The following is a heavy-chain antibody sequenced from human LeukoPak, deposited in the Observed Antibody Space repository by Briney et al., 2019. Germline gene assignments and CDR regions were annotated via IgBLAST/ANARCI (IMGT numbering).Heavy chain of an antibody. CDR1: GGSISSGGYY. D-gene: IGHD3-16*01. V-gene: IGHV4-31*03. Sequence: SETLSLTCTVSGGSISSGGYYWSWIRQYPGKGLEWIGYIYYSGSTYYNPSLKSRVTISVDTSKNQFSPKLSSVTAADTAVYYCASMKGGAFDIWGQGTMVTVSS. J-gene: IGHJ3*02. CDR3: ASMKGGAFDI. CDR2: IYYSGST.